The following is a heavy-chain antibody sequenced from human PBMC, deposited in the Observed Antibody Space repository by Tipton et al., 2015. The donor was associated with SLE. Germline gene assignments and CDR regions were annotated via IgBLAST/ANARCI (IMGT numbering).Heavy chain of an antibody. CDR1: GFTVSSNY. CDR2: IYSGGST. J-gene: IGHJ4*02. CDR3: ARVLGGLGICDY. Sequence: SLRLSCAASGFTVSSNYMSWVRQAPGKGLEWVSVIYSGGSTYYADSVKGRFTISRDNSKNTLYLQMNSLRAEDTAVYYCARVLGGLGICDYGGQGTLVTVSS. D-gene: IGHD2-15*01. V-gene: IGHV3-53*05.